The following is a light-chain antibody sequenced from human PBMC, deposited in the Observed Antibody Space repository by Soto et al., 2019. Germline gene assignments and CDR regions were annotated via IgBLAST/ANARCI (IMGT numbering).Light chain of an antibody. V-gene: IGLV6-57*04. Sequence: NFMLTQPHSVSESPGQTVTISCTRSSGSIASNYVQWYQQRPGSAPTTVIYEDNQRPSAVPDRFSGSIDSSSNSASLTISRLKTEDEADYYCQSYHSRNVVFGGGTKLTVL. CDR1: SGSIASNY. CDR2: EDN. J-gene: IGLJ3*02. CDR3: QSYHSRNVV.